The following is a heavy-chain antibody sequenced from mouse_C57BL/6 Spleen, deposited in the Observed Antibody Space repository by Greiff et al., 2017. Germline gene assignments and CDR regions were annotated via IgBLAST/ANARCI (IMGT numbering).Heavy chain of an antibody. CDR2: INPNNGGT. D-gene: IGHD1-1*01. CDR3: ARNYGSIRRYFDV. CDR1: GYTFTDYY. V-gene: IGHV1-26*01. Sequence: EVQLQQSGPELVKPGASVKISCKASGYTFTDYYMNWVKQSHGKSLEWIGDINPNNGGTSYNQKFKGKATLTVDKSSSTAYMGLRSLTSEDSAVYYCARNYGSIRRYFDVWGTGTTVTVSS. J-gene: IGHJ1*03.